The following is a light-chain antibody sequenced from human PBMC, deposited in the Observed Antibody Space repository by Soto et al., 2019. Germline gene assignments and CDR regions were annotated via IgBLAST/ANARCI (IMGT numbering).Light chain of an antibody. CDR2: AAS. J-gene: IGKJ5*01. CDR3: QQRKSYPIT. Sequence: DIQLTQSPSFLSASVGDRVTITCRASQDINTYLAWYQQKPGKAPKRLIFAASTLQNGVPSRVSGSGSGTEFTVTITSLQPEYFAPYYCQQRKSYPITFGQGTRLEIK. CDR1: QDINTY. V-gene: IGKV1-9*01.